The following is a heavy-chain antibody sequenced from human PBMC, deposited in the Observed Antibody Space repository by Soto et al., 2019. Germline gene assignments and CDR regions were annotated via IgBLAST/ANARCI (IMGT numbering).Heavy chain of an antibody. D-gene: IGHD3-16*02. Sequence: PGGSLRLSCAASGLTFRSTAMSWVRQAPGKGLEWVSSIRGDGGDTSYADSVKGRFTMSRGKSKSMLYLQMNSLRAEDTAVYYCAKLVNSDSDYWGQGTLVTVSS. CDR2: IRGDGGDT. J-gene: IGHJ4*02. CDR3: AKLVNSDSDY. V-gene: IGHV3-23*01. CDR1: GLTFRSTA.